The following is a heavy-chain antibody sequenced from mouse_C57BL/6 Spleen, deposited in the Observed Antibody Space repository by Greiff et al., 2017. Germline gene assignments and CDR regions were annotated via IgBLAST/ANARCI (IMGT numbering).Heavy chain of an antibody. CDR3: ARVYGYAEDY. D-gene: IGHD2-2*01. CDR1: GYTFTSYW. J-gene: IGHJ2*01. V-gene: IGHV1-50*01. Sequence: VQLQQSGAELVKPGASVKLSCKASGYTFTSYWMQWVKQRPGQGLEWIGEIDPSDSYTNYNQKFKGKATFTVDTSSSTAYMQLSSLTSEDSAVYYCARVYGYAEDYWGQGTTLTVSS. CDR2: IDPSDSYT.